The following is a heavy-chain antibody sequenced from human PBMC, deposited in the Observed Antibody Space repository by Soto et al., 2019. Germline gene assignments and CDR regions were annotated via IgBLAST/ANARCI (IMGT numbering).Heavy chain of an antibody. Sequence: QVQLVQSGAEVKKPGASVKVSCKASGYTFSNYGISWVRQGPGQGLEWMGWISGYNGNTHYEEKVQDRIKMTSDTSTSTTNLGLRSLRSDDSAVYFCARDPGFGFGYSYAFARDAWRQGTTVTVSS. V-gene: IGHV1-18*01. D-gene: IGHD5-18*01. J-gene: IGHJ6*02. CDR1: GYTFSNYG. CDR2: ISGYNGNT. CDR3: ARDPGFGFGYSYAFARDA.